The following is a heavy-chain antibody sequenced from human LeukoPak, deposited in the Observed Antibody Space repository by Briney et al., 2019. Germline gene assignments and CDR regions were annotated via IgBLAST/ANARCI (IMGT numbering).Heavy chain of an antibody. CDR3: AREGIAAAGTSHYYYGMDV. CDR2: ISSSGSTI. CDR1: GFTFSSYE. D-gene: IGHD6-13*01. V-gene: IGHV3-48*03. J-gene: IGHJ6*02. Sequence: PGGSLRLSCAASGFTFSSYEMNWVRQAPGKGLEWFSYISSSGSTIYYADSVKGRFTISRDNAKNSLYLQMNSLKAEDTAVYYCAREGIAAAGTSHYYYGMDVWGQGTTVTVSS.